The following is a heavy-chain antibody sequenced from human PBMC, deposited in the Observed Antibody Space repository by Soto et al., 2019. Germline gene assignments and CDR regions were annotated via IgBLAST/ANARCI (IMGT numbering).Heavy chain of an antibody. J-gene: IGHJ4*02. V-gene: IGHV4-34*01. D-gene: IGHD5-12*01. CDR2: INHSGST. Sequence: QVQLQQWGAGLLKPSETLSLTCAVYGGSFSGYYWSWIRQPPGKGLEWIGEINHSGSTNYNPSLKSRVTISVHTSKTQFSLKLSSVTAADTAVYYCASLTGSLIVATTDYWGQGTLVTVSS. CDR3: ASLTGSLIVATTDY. CDR1: GGSFSGYY.